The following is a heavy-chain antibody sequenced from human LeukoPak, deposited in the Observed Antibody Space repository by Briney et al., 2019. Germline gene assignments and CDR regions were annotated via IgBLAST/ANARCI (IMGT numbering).Heavy chain of an antibody. D-gene: IGHD3-22*01. Sequence: GGSLRLSCAASGFTFSSYAMSWVRQAPGKGLEWVSAISGSGGSTYYADSVKGRFTISRDNSKNTLYLQMNSLRAEDTAVYYCAKVGGRDTYYYDSSGYYLFDYGGQGTLVTVSS. CDR2: ISGSGGST. CDR3: AKVGGRDTYYYDSSGYYLFDY. J-gene: IGHJ4*02. V-gene: IGHV3-23*01. CDR1: GFTFSSYA.